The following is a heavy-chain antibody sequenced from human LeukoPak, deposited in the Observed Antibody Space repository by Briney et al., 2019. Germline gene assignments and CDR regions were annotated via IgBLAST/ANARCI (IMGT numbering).Heavy chain of an antibody. J-gene: IGHJ4*02. V-gene: IGHV3-30*18. CDR3: AKDYYDFWSGYSNYFDY. D-gene: IGHD3-3*01. Sequence: GSLILSCAASGFTFSSYGMHWVRQAPGKGLEWVAVISYDGSNKYYADSVKGRFTISRDNSKNTLYLQMNSLRAEDTAVYYCAKDYYDFWSGYSNYFDYWGQGTLVTVSS. CDR2: ISYDGSNK. CDR1: GFTFSSYG.